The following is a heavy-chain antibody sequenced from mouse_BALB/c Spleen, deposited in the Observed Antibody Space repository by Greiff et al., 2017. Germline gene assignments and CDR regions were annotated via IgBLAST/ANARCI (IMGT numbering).Heavy chain of an antibody. CDR2: IYPGNSDT. V-gene: IGHV1-5*01. CDR3: TREYGNYKFAY. CDR1: GYTFTSYW. Sequence: VQLQQSGAELAKPGASVKMSCKASGYTFTSYWMHWVKQRPGQGLEWIGAIYPGNSDTSYNQKFKGKAKLTAVTSTSTAYMELSSLTNEDSAVYYCTREYGNYKFAYWGQGTLVTVSA. J-gene: IGHJ3*01. D-gene: IGHD2-10*02.